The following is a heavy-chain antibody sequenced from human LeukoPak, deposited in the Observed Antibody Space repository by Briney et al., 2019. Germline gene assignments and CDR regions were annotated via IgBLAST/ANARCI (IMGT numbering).Heavy chain of an antibody. CDR2: ISAYNGNT. CDR3: ARDFYSSGYYYFDY. V-gene: IGHV1-18*01. Sequence: ASVKVSCKASGYTFTSYGISWVRQAPGQGLEWMGWISAYNGNTNYAQKLQGRVTMTTDTSTSTVYMELRSLRSDDTAVYYCARDFYSSGYYYFDYWGQGTLVTVSS. CDR1: GYTFTSYG. J-gene: IGHJ4*02. D-gene: IGHD3-22*01.